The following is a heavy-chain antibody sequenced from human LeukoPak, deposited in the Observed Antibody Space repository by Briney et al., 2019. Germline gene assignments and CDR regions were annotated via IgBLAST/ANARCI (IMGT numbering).Heavy chain of an antibody. V-gene: IGHV3-23*01. J-gene: IGHJ4*02. CDR3: AKPPIVVVTAIHFDY. Sequence: GGSLRLSCAASGFTFSSYAMSWVRQAPGKGLEWVSAISGSGGSTYYADSVKGRFTISRDNPKNTLYLQMNSLRAEDTAVYYCAKPPIVVVTAIHFDYWGQGTLVTVSS. CDR2: ISGSGGST. CDR1: GFTFSSYA. D-gene: IGHD2-21*02.